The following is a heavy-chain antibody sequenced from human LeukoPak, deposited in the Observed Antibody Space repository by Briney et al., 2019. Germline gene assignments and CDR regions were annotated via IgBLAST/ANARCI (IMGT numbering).Heavy chain of an antibody. CDR1: GFTFSNAW. Sequence: PGGSLRLSCEASGFTFSNAWMTWVRQTPGKGLEWVGRIKSKTAGGATDYAAPVKGRFTISRDDSEKTAFLQMNSLQSEDTAVYFCYSSGRGPWGQGTLVIVSS. J-gene: IGHJ5*02. D-gene: IGHD3-10*01. CDR3: YSSGRGP. CDR2: IKSKTAGGAT. V-gene: IGHV3-15*01.